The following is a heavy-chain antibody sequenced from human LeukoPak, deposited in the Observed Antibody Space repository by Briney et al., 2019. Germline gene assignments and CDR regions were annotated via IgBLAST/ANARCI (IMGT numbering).Heavy chain of an antibody. CDR2: ISTSSSYI. CDR1: GFTFNRYN. CDR3: ARGAYYYDSSGYPDAFDI. V-gene: IGHV3-21*01. J-gene: IGHJ3*02. D-gene: IGHD3-22*01. Sequence: GGSLRLSCAASGFTFNRYNMNWVRRAPGKGLEWVSSISTSSSYIYYADSVRGRFTISRDNAKNSLYLQMNSLRAEDTAVYYCARGAYYYDSSGYPDAFDIWGQGTMVTVSS.